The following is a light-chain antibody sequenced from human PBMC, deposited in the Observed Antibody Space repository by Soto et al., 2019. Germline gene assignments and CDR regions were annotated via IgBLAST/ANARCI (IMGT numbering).Light chain of an antibody. J-gene: IGKJ3*01. Sequence: DIVMTQSPDSLAVSLGERATINCKSSQSVLYRSNNKNYLAWYQQRPGQPPKLLIYWASTRESGVPDRFSGSGSGTDFTLTISGLQAEDVAVYYCQQYFSSPFTLGPGTKVDIK. CDR3: QQYFSSPFT. CDR2: WAS. CDR1: QSVLYRSNNKNY. V-gene: IGKV4-1*01.